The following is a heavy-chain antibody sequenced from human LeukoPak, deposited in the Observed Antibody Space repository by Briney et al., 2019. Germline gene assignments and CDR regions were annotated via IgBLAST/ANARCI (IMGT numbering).Heavy chain of an antibody. CDR3: AKDPYSSSSRAFDI. Sequence: PGGSLRLSCAASGFTFSSYAMHWVRQAPGKGLEWVAVISYDGSNKYYADSVKGRFTISRDNSKNTLYLQMNSLRAEDTAVYYCAKDPYSSSSRAFDIWGQGTMVAVSS. D-gene: IGHD6-6*01. J-gene: IGHJ3*02. CDR2: ISYDGSNK. V-gene: IGHV3-30-3*01. CDR1: GFTFSSYA.